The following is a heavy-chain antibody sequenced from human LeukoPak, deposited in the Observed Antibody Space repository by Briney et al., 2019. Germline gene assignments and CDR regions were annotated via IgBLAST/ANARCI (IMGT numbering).Heavy chain of an antibody. D-gene: IGHD1-26*01. CDR3: ARDNRGNYPYYYYGMDV. Sequence: GGSLRLSCAASGFTFSSYAMHWVRQAPGKGLEWVAVISYDGSNKYYADSVKGRFTISRDNSKNTLYLQMNSLRAEDTAVYYCARDNRGNYPYYYYGMDVWGPGTTVTVSS. V-gene: IGHV3-30-3*01. CDR2: ISYDGSNK. CDR1: GFTFSSYA. J-gene: IGHJ6*02.